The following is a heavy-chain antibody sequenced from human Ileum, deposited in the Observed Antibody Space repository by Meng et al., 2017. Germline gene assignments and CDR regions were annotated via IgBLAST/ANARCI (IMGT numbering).Heavy chain of an antibody. CDR1: GASVSSSSDA. CDR2: TYYRSKWYY. J-gene: IGHJ3*01. V-gene: IGHV6-1*01. D-gene: IGHD5-18*01. CDR3: AKNTHTGFDV. Sequence: QVQLQQSGPGLVRPSQTLSLTCAISGASVSSSSDAWNWIRQSPSRGLEWLGRTYYRSKWYYGYAVSQRSRLTINPDTSKNQFPLQLNSVTPEDTAVYYCAKNTHTGFDVWGQGTMVTVSS.